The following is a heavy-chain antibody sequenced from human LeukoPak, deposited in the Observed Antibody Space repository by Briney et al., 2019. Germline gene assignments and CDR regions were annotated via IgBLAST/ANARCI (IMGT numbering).Heavy chain of an antibody. J-gene: IGHJ4*02. CDR1: GINVSANY. V-gene: IGHV3-66*02. Sequence: GGSLRLSCAASGINVSANYMTWIRQAPGRGLEGVSLIYGAGVAYYAESVRGRFIISRDNSKNTLFLQMNSLRAEDTAVYYCVSSTGQQLIPYGYWGQGNHVAVSS. D-gene: IGHD6-13*01. CDR2: IYGAGVA. CDR3: VSSTGQQLIPYGY.